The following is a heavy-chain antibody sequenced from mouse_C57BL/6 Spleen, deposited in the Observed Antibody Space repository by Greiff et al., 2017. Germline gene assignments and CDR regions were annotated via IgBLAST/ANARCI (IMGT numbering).Heavy chain of an antibody. J-gene: IGHJ4*01. CDR3: ARRGYPFYAMDY. CDR2: LYPGSGST. CDR1: GYTFTSYW. Sequence: QVQLQQPGAELVKPGASVKMSCKASGYTFTSYWITWVKQRPGQGLEWIGDLYPGSGSTNYNEKFKSKATLTVDTSSSTAYMQLSSLTSEDSAVYYCARRGYPFYAMDYWGQGTSVTVSS. V-gene: IGHV1-55*01. D-gene: IGHD2-2*01.